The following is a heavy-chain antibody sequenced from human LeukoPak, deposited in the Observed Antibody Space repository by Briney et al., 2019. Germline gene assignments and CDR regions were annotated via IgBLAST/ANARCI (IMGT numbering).Heavy chain of an antibody. CDR2: IYYSGST. V-gene: IGHV4-39*01. CDR3: ARHLGYCSSTSCYGEYYYYYMDV. D-gene: IGHD2-2*01. CDR1: GGSISSSSYY. J-gene: IGHJ6*03. Sequence: SETLSLTCTVSGGSISSSSYYWGWIRQPPGKGLDWIGSIYYSGSTYYNPSLKSRVTISVDTAKNQFSLKLSSVTAADTAVYYCARHLGYCSSTSCYGEYYYYYMDVWGKGTTVTVSS.